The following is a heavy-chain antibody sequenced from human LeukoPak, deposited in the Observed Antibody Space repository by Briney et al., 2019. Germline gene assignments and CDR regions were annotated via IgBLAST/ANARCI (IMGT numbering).Heavy chain of an antibody. V-gene: IGHV4-30-2*02. Sequence: PSQTLSLTCAVSGGSISSGGYSWSWIRQPPGKGLEWIGYIYHSGSTYYNPSLKSRVTISVDTSNNQFSLRLSSVTAADTAVYYCARKEWVPYYFDYWGQGTLVTVSS. CDR2: IYHSGST. CDR1: GGSISSGGYS. D-gene: IGHD3-3*01. J-gene: IGHJ4*02. CDR3: ARKEWVPYYFDY.